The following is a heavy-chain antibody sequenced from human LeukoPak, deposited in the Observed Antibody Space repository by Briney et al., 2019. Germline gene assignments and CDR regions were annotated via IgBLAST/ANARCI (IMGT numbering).Heavy chain of an antibody. V-gene: IGHV4-39*01. CDR1: GGSISSSSHY. Sequence: SETLSLTCTVSGGSISSSSHYWGWIRQPPGKGLEWIASMYYSGSTYYKPSLKSRVTIAVDTSKNLLSLKLSSVTAADTAVYYCTRHSGGSYHEVDFWGQGTLVTVSS. CDR2: MYYSGST. J-gene: IGHJ4*02. CDR3: TRHSGGSYHEVDF. D-gene: IGHD1-26*01.